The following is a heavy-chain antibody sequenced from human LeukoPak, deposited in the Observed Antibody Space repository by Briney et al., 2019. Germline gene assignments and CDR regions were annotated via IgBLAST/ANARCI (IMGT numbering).Heavy chain of an antibody. V-gene: IGHV1-69*13. CDR1: GGTFSSYA. CDR3: ARGKYDRSSGSYYDDY. J-gene: IGHJ4*02. D-gene: IGHD1-26*01. Sequence: ASVKVSCKASGGTFSSYAISWVRQAPGQGLEWMGGIIPIFGTANYAQKFQGRVTITADESTSTAYMELSSLRSEDTAVYYCARGKYDRSSGSYYDDYWGQGTLVTVSS. CDR2: IIPIFGTA.